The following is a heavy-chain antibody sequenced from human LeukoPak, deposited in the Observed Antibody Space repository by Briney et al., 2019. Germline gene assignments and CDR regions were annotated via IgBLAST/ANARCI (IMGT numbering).Heavy chain of an antibody. V-gene: IGHV3-23*03. Sequence: PGGSLRLSCAASQFTFSNYDMSWVRQAPGRGLEWVSVVNSGSSSTSYADSVKGRFTISRDNSENTVHLQMNSLRAEDTAVYYCAKRGSGRYFDYWGQGTLVTVSS. CDR2: VNSGSSST. CDR3: AKRGSGRYFDY. CDR1: QFTFSNYD. J-gene: IGHJ4*02. D-gene: IGHD5-12*01.